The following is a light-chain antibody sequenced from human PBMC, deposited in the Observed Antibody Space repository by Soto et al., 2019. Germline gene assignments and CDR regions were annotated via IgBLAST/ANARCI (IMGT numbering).Light chain of an antibody. Sequence: QSALTQPASVSGSPTQSITISCTGTSSDVGGYNYVSWYQQHPGKVPKLMIYDVSNRPSGVSNRFSGSKSGNTASLTISGLQAEDEADYYCSSYTSSYTYVFGTGTKLTVL. CDR1: SSDVGGYNY. J-gene: IGLJ1*01. CDR3: SSYTSSYTYV. V-gene: IGLV2-14*01. CDR2: DVS.